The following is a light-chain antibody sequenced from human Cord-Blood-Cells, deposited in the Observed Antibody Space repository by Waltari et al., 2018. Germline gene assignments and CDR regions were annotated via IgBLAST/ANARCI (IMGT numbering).Light chain of an antibody. Sequence: DIVMTQSPDSLAVSLGERATINCKSSQRVLYSSNNKNYLAWYQEKTGQPPKLLIYWASTRGSGVPDRFSGSGSGTDFTLTISSLQAEDVAVYYCQQYYSTPLTFGGGTKVEIK. CDR2: WAS. V-gene: IGKV4-1*01. CDR3: QQYYSTPLT. J-gene: IGKJ4*01. CDR1: QRVLYSSNNKNY.